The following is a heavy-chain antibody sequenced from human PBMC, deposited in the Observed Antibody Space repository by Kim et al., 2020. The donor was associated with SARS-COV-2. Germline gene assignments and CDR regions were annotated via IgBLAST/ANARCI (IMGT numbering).Heavy chain of an antibody. J-gene: IGHJ6*02. V-gene: IGHV4-59*01. CDR3: ARVPAAGYYYYYGMDV. D-gene: IGHD2-2*01. Sequence: PSLKSRVTISVDTSKNQFSLKLSSVTAADTAVYYCARVPAAGYYYYYGMDVWGQGTTVTVSS.